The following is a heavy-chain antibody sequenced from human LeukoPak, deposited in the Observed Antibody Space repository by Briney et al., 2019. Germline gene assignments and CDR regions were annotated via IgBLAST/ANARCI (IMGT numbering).Heavy chain of an antibody. Sequence: ASVKVSCKASGYTFTGYYVHWVRQAPGQGLEWMGRINPNNGGTNYAQKFQGRVTMTRDTSISTAYVELSRLRSDDTAVYYCARDFRPGDQWSLWFDPWGQGTLVTVSS. CDR1: GYTFTGYY. D-gene: IGHD2-15*01. J-gene: IGHJ5*02. CDR2: INPNNGGT. CDR3: ARDFRPGDQWSLWFDP. V-gene: IGHV1-2*06.